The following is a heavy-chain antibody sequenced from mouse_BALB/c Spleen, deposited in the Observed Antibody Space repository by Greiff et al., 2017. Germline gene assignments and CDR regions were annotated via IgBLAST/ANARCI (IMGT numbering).Heavy chain of an antibody. J-gene: IGHJ2*01. Sequence: EVQLVESGGDLVKPGGSLKLSCAASGFTFSSYGMSWVRQTPDKRLEWVATISSGGSYTYYPDSVKGRFTISRDNAKNTLYLQMSSLKSEDTAMYYCARQDYGSRGDYWGQGTTLTVSS. CDR2: ISSGGSYT. CDR3: ARQDYGSRGDY. D-gene: IGHD1-1*01. V-gene: IGHV5-6*01. CDR1: GFTFSSYG.